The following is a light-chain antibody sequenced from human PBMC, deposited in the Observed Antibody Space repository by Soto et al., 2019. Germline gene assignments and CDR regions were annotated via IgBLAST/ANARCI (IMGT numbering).Light chain of an antibody. J-gene: IGKJ5*01. Sequence: IVLTQSPGTLSLSPGERATLSCRASQRFXSNYLAWYTQQPGQAPRLLXYDASSRATGIPDRLSGGGSGTDFTLTISRLEPEDFAVYFCQQYAGSPITFGQGTRLEIK. CDR3: QQYAGSPIT. CDR1: QRFXSNY. CDR2: DAS. V-gene: IGKV3-20*01.